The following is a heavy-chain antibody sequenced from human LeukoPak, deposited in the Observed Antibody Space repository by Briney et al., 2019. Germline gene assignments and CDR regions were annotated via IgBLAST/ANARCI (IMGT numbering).Heavy chain of an antibody. Sequence: GESLKISCKGSGYSFTSYWIGWVRQMPGKGLEWMGIIYPGDSDTRYSPSFQGQVTISADKSISTAYLQWSSLKASDTAMYYCARHPSFGGVIGTHDDRFDYWGQGTLVTVSS. CDR3: ARHPSFGGVIGTHDDRFDY. V-gene: IGHV5-51*01. CDR1: GYSFTSYW. D-gene: IGHD3-16*01. J-gene: IGHJ4*02. CDR2: IYPGDSDT.